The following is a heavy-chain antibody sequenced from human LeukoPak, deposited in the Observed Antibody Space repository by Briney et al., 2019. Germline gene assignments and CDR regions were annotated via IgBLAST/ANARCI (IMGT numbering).Heavy chain of an antibody. Sequence: SSVKVSCKASGHTFTSHDINWVRQATGQGLEWMGWMNPNSGNTGYAQKFQGRVTITRYTSISTAYMELNSLRADDTAVYYCAKRVPYSSSPVYFDFWGLGTLVTVSS. V-gene: IGHV1-8*01. CDR1: GHTFTSHD. D-gene: IGHD6-6*01. J-gene: IGHJ4*02. CDR2: MNPNSGNT. CDR3: AKRVPYSSSPVYFDF.